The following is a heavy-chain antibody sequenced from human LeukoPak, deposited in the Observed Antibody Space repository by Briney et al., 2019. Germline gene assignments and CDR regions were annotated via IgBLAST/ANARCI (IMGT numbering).Heavy chain of an antibody. CDR2: INPSGGST. J-gene: IGHJ6*03. CDR1: GYTFTSYY. Sequence: ASVKVSCKASGYTFTSYYMHWVRQAPGQGLEWMGIINPSGGSTSYAQKFQGRVTITADTSTSTSYMELSRLRSEDTAMYYCARTVAGSFPYYYYMDVWGKGTMVTVSS. D-gene: IGHD6-19*01. V-gene: IGHV1-46*01. CDR3: ARTVAGSFPYYYYMDV.